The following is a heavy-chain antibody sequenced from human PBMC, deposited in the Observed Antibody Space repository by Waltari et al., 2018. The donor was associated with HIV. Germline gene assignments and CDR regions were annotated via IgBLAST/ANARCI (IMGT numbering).Heavy chain of an antibody. J-gene: IGHJ4*02. CDR1: GYTFNGYY. CDR2: INPNSGGT. D-gene: IGHD3-10*01. CDR3: ARADYYGSGSQDY. Sequence: QVQLVQSGAEVKKPGASVKVSCKASGYTFNGYYMHWVRQAPGQGLEWMGWINPNSGGTNYAQKFQGRVTMTRDTSISTAHMELSRLRSDDTAVYYCARADYYGSGSQDYWGQGTLVTVSS. V-gene: IGHV1-2*02.